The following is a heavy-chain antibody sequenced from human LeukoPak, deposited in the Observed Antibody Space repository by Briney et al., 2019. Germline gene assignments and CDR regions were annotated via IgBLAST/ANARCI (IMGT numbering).Heavy chain of an antibody. CDR1: GFTFSSYA. D-gene: IGHD3-10*01. V-gene: IGHV3-23*01. Sequence: GGSLRLSCAASGFTFSSYAMSWVRQAPGKGLEWVSAISGSGGSTYYADSVKGRFTISRDNSKTTLYLQMNSLRAEDTAVYYCAKDRLGDYYGSGSYYTNYFDYWGQGTLVTVSS. CDR2: ISGSGGST. CDR3: AKDRLGDYYGSGSYYTNYFDY. J-gene: IGHJ4*02.